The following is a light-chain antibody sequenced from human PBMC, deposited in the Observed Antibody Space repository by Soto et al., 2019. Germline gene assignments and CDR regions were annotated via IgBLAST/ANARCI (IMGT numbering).Light chain of an antibody. CDR2: EVV. CDR1: KSDIGVYDF. J-gene: IGLJ1*01. Sequence: QSVLTQPPSASGSPGQSVTISCTGTKSDIGVYDFVSWYQHHPGKAPRLIIYEVVQRPSGVPDRFSGSKSGNTASLTVSGLQAADEADYLCKSYAGSNTYVFGSGTKLTVL. CDR3: KSYAGSNTYV. V-gene: IGLV2-8*01.